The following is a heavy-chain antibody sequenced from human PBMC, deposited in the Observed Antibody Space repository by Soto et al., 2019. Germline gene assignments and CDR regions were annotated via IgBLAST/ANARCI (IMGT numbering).Heavy chain of an antibody. CDR1: GFTVSSNY. CDR3: ESAYFDWHDAFDI. D-gene: IGHD3-9*01. V-gene: IGHV3-66*01. J-gene: IGHJ3*02. CDR2: IYSGGST. Sequence: GGSLRLYCAASGFTVSSNYMSWVRPAPGKGLEWVSVIYSGGSTYYADSVKGRFTIARDNSKNTLYLQMNSLRAEDTAVYYCESAYFDWHDAFDIWGQGTMVNVSS.